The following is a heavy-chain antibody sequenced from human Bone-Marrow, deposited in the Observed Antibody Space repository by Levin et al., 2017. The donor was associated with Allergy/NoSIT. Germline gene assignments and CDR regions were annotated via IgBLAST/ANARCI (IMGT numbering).Heavy chain of an antibody. J-gene: IGHJ4*02. D-gene: IGHD3-16*01. Sequence: GGSLRLSCVASGFLFESYWMHWVRQVPGKGPEWVSRISGDGYSLSYMESVKGRLTISRDNAKNTLYLQLDSLTDEDTAVYYCARGGNIAYRSLDYWGQGTLVTVSS. CDR2: ISGDGYSL. V-gene: IGHV3-74*01. CDR3: ARGGNIAYRSLDY. CDR1: GFLFESYW.